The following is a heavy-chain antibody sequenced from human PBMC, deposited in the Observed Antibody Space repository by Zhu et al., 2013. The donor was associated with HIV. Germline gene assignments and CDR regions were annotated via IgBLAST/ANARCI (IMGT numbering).Heavy chain of an antibody. CDR3: ARGSGKQWPSGKYYMDV. D-gene: IGHD3-10*01. CDR2: INPDSGVT. V-gene: IGHV1-2*02. J-gene: IGHJ6*03. CDR1: GYTFTGYY. Sequence: QVQLVQSGVEVKKPGASVKVSCKASGYTFTGYYIHWVRRAPGQGLEWMGWINPDSGVTKYAEKFQGRVTLTRDTSISTAYMELRNLKSDDTAVYYCARGSGKQWPSGKYYMDVWGKGTTVTVSS.